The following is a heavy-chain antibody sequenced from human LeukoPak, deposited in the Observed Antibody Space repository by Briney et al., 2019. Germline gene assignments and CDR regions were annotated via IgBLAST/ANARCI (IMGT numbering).Heavy chain of an antibody. J-gene: IGHJ3*02. V-gene: IGHV3-23*01. D-gene: IGHD6-13*01. CDR1: GFTFSSYA. CDR2: ISGSGGST. Sequence: PGGSLRLSCAASGFTFSSYAMSWVRQAPGKGLEWVSAISGSGGSTYYADSVKGRFTISRDNAKNSLYLQMNSLRAEDMALYYCAKAAAAYVKGAFDIWGQGTMVTVSS. CDR3: AKAAAAYVKGAFDI.